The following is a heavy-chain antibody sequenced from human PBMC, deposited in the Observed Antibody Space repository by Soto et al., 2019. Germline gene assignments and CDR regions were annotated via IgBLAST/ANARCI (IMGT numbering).Heavy chain of an antibody. Sequence: PGGSLRLSCAASGFTFSSYGMHWVRQAPGKGLEWVAVISYDGSNKYYADSVKGRFTISRDNSKNTLYLQMNSLRAEDTAVYYCAKDTIAVAPTFDYWGQGILVTVSS. CDR1: GFTFSSYG. CDR2: ISYDGSNK. D-gene: IGHD6-19*01. CDR3: AKDTIAVAPTFDY. V-gene: IGHV3-30*18. J-gene: IGHJ4*02.